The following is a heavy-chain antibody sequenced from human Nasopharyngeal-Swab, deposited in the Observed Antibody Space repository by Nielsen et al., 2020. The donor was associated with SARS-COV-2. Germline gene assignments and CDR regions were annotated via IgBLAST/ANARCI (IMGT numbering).Heavy chain of an antibody. Sequence: SGPTLLKPPQTLTLTCTFSGFSLSTSGMCVSWIRQPPGKALEWLALIDWDDDKYYSTSLKTRLTISKDTSKNQVVLTMTNMDPVDTATYYCARATRAGATFDYWGQGTLVTVSS. CDR3: ARATRAGATFDY. V-gene: IGHV2-70*01. J-gene: IGHJ4*02. CDR1: GFSLSTSGMC. CDR2: IDWDDDK. D-gene: IGHD1-26*01.